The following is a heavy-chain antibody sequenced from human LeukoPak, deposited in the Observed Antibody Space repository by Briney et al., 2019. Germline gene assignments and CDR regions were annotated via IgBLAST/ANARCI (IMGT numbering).Heavy chain of an antibody. V-gene: IGHV3-33*01. CDR1: GFTFSSYG. D-gene: IGHD3-10*01. CDR3: VSGVWFGGNDAFDI. CDR2: IWYDGSNK. J-gene: IGHJ3*02. Sequence: GGSLRLSCAASGFTFSSYGMHWVRQAPGKGLEWVAVIWYDGSNKYYADSVKGRFTISRDNSKNTLYLQMNSLRAEDTAVYYCVSGVWFGGNDAFDIWGQGTMVTVSS.